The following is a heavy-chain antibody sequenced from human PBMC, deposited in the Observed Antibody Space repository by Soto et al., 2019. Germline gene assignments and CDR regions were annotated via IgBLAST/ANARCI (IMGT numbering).Heavy chain of an antibody. Sequence: ASVKVSCKASGYTFTSYGISCVRQAPGQGLEWMGWISAYNGNTNYAQKLQGRVTMTTDTSTSTAYMELRSLRSDDTAVYYCARDFTVGSGSYFLTPFDYWGQGTLVTVSS. V-gene: IGHV1-18*01. D-gene: IGHD3-10*01. J-gene: IGHJ4*02. CDR1: GYTFTSYG. CDR3: ARDFTVGSGSYFLTPFDY. CDR2: ISAYNGNT.